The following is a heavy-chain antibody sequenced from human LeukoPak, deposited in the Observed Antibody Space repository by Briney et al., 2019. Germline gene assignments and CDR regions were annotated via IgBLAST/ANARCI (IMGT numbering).Heavy chain of an antibody. CDR2: IYYNGDT. Sequence: SETLSLTCTVSGDSIDSSNYYWGWIRQPPGKGLQWIGSIYYNGDTYFNPSLKSRVTISVDTSKNQFSLKVTSVTAADTAIYYCARPDPRQYCSNNRCYSIDAFDIWGRGTMVTVSS. CDR1: GDSIDSSNYY. D-gene: IGHD2-15*01. CDR3: ARPDPRQYCSNNRCYSIDAFDI. J-gene: IGHJ3*02. V-gene: IGHV4-39*01.